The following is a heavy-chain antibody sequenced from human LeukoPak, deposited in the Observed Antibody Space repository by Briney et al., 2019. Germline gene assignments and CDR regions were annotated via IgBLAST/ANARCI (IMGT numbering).Heavy chain of an antibody. Sequence: PSETLSLTCTVSGGSISSSSYYWGWIRQPPGKGLEWIGSIYYSGSTYYNPSLKSRVTISVDTSKNQFSLKLSSVTAADTAVYYCATTTYYYDSGGYNLDYWGQGTLVTVSS. D-gene: IGHD3-22*01. V-gene: IGHV4-39*01. J-gene: IGHJ4*02. CDR3: ATTTYYYDSGGYNLDY. CDR2: IYYSGST. CDR1: GGSISSSSYY.